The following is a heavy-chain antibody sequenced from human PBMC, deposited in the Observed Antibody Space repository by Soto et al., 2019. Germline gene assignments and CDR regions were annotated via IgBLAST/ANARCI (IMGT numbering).Heavy chain of an antibody. Sequence: EVQLVESGGGLVQPGGSPRLSCAASGFTFSSYWMSWVRQAPGKGLEWVANIKQDGSENYYVDSVKGRFTISRDNATNSLYVQINSLRADDTAVYYCARILEYQIVDGPLYYCDYCGQGTLVTFSS. CDR2: IKQDGSEN. CDR3: ARILEYQIVDGPLYYCDY. CDR1: GFTFSSYW. V-gene: IGHV3-7*05. J-gene: IGHJ4*02. D-gene: IGHD3-3*01.